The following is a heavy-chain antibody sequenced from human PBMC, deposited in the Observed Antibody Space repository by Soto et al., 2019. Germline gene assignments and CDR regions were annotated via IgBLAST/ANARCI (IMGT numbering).Heavy chain of an antibody. CDR1: GGSISSGDYY. CDR2: IYYSGST. Sequence: QVQLQESGPGLVKPSQTLSLTCTVSGGSISSGDYYWSWIRQPPGKGLEWIGYIYYSGSTYYNPSLKGRVTISVDTSENQCPLQLSSVSAADTAVYYCARVCHVGSGSFYYYYGMDVWGQGTTVTVSS. V-gene: IGHV4-30-4*01. CDR3: ARVCHVGSGSFYYYYGMDV. J-gene: IGHJ6*02. D-gene: IGHD3-3*01.